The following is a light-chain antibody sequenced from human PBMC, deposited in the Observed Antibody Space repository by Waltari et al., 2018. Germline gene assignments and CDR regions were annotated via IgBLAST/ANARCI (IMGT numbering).Light chain of an antibody. Sequence: DIQMTQSPSSLSASVADRVTITCRASQNINNYLNWYHQTPGKAPKLLIYATSNLQSGVPSRFSGSGSGTDFTLTISSLQPEDFATYYCQQSYAIPLTFGGGTKVEI. CDR2: ATS. CDR1: QNINNY. V-gene: IGKV1-39*01. J-gene: IGKJ4*01. CDR3: QQSYAIPLT.